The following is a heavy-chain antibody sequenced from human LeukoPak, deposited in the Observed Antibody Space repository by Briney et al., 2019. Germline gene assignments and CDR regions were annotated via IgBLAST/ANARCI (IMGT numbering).Heavy chain of an antibody. V-gene: IGHV3-9*01. D-gene: IGHD3-10*01. CDR2: ISWNSGSI. J-gene: IGHJ4*02. CDR1: GFTFDDYG. Sequence: GGSLRLSCAASGFTFDDYGMHWVRQAPGKGLEWVSGISWNSGSIGYVDSVKGRFTISRDNAKNSLYLQMNSLRAEDTALYYCAKDRGYGSGSYFDYWGQGTLVTVSS. CDR3: AKDRGYGSGSYFDY.